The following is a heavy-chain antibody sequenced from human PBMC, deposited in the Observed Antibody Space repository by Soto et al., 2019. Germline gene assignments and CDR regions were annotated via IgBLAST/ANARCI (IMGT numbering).Heavy chain of an antibody. CDR2: ISWDGGST. D-gene: IGHD6-19*01. CDR3: AKDGSSGWYYYGMDV. V-gene: IGHV3-43*01. J-gene: IGHJ6*02. CDR1: GFTFDDYT. Sequence: GGSLRLSCAASGFTFDDYTMHWVRQAPGKGLEWVSLISWDGGSTYYADSVKGRFTISRDNSKNSLYLQMNSLRTEDTALYYCAKDGSSGWYYYGMDVWGQGTTVTVSS.